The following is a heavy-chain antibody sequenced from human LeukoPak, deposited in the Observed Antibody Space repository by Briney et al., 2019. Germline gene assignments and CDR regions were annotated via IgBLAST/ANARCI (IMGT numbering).Heavy chain of an antibody. CDR2: INPNSGGT. Sequence: ASVKVSCKASGYTFTDYYMHWVRQAPGQGLEWMGWINPNSGGTNSAQKFQGRVTMTRDTSLSTAYMELSRLRSDDTAVYYCARVASGSMDFDYWGQGTLVTVSS. CDR3: ARVASGSMDFDY. CDR1: GYTFTDYY. V-gene: IGHV1-2*02. D-gene: IGHD3-10*01. J-gene: IGHJ4*02.